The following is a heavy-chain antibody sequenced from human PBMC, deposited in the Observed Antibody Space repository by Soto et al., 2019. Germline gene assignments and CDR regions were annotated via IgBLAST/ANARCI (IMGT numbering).Heavy chain of an antibody. CDR1: GGSISSGDYY. J-gene: IGHJ5*02. V-gene: IGHV4-30-4*01. Sequence: PSETLSLTCTVSGGSISSGDYYWSWIRQPPGKGLEWIGYIYYSGSTYYNPSLKSRVTISVDTSKNQFSLKLSSVTAADTAVYYCAREVNGITIFGFDPWGQGTLVTVSS. CDR2: IYYSGST. CDR3: AREVNGITIFGFDP. D-gene: IGHD3-3*01.